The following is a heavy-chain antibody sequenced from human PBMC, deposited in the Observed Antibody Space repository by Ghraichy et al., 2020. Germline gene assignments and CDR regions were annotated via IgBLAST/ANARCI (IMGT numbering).Heavy chain of an antibody. Sequence: GGSLRLSCAASGFTFSSYTMNWVRQAPGKGLEWVSTISSSTTYIYYADSVKGRFTISRDNAKNSLYLQMNSLKTEDTAVYYCARDRFAYYHDSSGFTGAFDIWCRGTMVPVSS. V-gene: IGHV3-21*06. CDR1: GFTFSSYT. D-gene: IGHD3-22*01. CDR2: ISSSTTYI. J-gene: IGHJ3*02. CDR3: ARDRFAYYHDSSGFTGAFDI.